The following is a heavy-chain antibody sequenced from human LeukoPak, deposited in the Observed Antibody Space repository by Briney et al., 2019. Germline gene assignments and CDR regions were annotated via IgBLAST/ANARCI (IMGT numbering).Heavy chain of an antibody. V-gene: IGHV3-11*01. CDR1: GFSFNGYY. Sequence: SGGSLRLSCAASGFSFNGYYMTWIRQAPGKGLEWLSSISGSGNSVSYADSVRGRFTVSRVNARSSLYLQIDSLRAEDTAVYYCARDVTVIVVLGVFDIGGEGTVVTVSS. CDR2: ISGSGNSV. J-gene: IGHJ3*02. D-gene: IGHD3-22*01. CDR3: ARDVTVIVVLGVFDI.